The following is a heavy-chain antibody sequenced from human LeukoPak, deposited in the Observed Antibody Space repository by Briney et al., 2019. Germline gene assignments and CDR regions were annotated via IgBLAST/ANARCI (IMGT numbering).Heavy chain of an antibody. V-gene: IGHV1-18*01. D-gene: IGHD3-3*01. Sequence: ASVKVSCKASGYTFTSYGISWVRQAPGQGLEWMGWISAYNGNTNYAQKLQGRVTMTTDTSTSTAYMELRSLRSDDTAVYYCATVNRLWSGYDYYYYYYMDVWGKGTTVTVSS. CDR3: ATVNRLWSGYDYYYYYYMDV. CDR1: GYTFTSYG. CDR2: ISAYNGNT. J-gene: IGHJ6*03.